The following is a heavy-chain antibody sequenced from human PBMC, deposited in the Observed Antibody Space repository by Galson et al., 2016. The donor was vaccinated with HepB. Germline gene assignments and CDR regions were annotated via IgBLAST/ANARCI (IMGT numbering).Heavy chain of an antibody. Sequence: ETLSLTCAVSGDSVSSPNWWTWVRQPPGKGLEWIGEIYHRGTTHYDPSLKGRVTISLDKSNNQFSLNVTSVTAADTAFYYCARAVGATRLDSWGQGTLVAVAS. CDR1: GDSVSSPNW. CDR3: ARAVGATRLDS. CDR2: IYHRGTT. D-gene: IGHD1-26*01. V-gene: IGHV4-4*02. J-gene: IGHJ4*02.